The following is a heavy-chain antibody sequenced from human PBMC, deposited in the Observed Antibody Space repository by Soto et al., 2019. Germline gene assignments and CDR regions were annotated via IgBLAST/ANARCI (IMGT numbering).Heavy chain of an antibody. CDR2: IYYSGST. J-gene: IGHJ4*02. Sequence: SETLSLTCTVSGGSISIGVYYWSWIRQHPGKGLEWIGYIYYSGSTYYNPSLKSRVTISVDTSKNQFSLKLTSVTAADTAVYYCARDKITGLFDYWGQGTLVTVSS. V-gene: IGHV4-31*03. CDR3: ARDKITGLFDY. CDR1: GGSISIGVYY. D-gene: IGHD2-8*02.